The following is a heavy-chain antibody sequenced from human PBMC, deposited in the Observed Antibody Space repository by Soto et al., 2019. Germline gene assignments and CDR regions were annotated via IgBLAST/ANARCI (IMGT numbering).Heavy chain of an antibody. V-gene: IGHV3-53*01. CDR1: GFTVSSNY. J-gene: IGHJ6*04. CDR3: ARVRGELLGDPYYSGRDV. Sequence: PGGSLRLSCAASGFTVSSNYMSWVRQAPGKGLEWVSVIYSGGSTYYADSVKGRFTISRDNSKNTLYLQMNSLRAEDTAVYYCARVRGELLGDPYYSGRDVGGKGTTVTVSS. CDR2: IYSGGST. D-gene: IGHD1-26*01.